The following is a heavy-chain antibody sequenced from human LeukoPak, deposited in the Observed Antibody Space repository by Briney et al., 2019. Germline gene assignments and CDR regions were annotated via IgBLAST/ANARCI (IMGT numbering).Heavy chain of an antibody. CDR2: IYPTGAT. J-gene: IGHJ5*02. V-gene: IGHV3-53*01. Sequence: GGSLRLSCAASGFTVTSSYMTWVRQTPGKGLEWVSVIYPTGATYYADSVKGRFTISRDNSKNTLYLQMNSLRAEDTAVYYCAKDHGYSYGYNWFDPWGQGTLVTVSS. CDR3: AKDHGYSYGYNWFDP. CDR1: GFTVTSSY. D-gene: IGHD5-18*01.